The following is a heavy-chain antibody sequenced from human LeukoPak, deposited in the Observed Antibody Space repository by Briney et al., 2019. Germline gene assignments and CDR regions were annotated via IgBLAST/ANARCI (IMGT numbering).Heavy chain of an antibody. Sequence: GRSLRLSCAAAGFTFSSYGMHWVRQAPGKRLEWVAVISYDGSNKYYADSVKGRFTISRDNSKNTLSLQMNSLRAEDTAVYYCAEDLRYYDSAFDIWGQGTMVTVSS. CDR1: GFTFSSYG. CDR2: ISYDGSNK. D-gene: IGHD3-22*01. V-gene: IGHV3-30*18. CDR3: AEDLRYYDSAFDI. J-gene: IGHJ3*02.